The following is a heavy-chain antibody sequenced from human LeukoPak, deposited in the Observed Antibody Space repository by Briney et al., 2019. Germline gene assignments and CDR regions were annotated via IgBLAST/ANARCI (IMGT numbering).Heavy chain of an antibody. J-gene: IGHJ4*02. V-gene: IGHV4-34*01. CDR2: INHSGST. CDR1: GGSFSGYY. CDR3: ARVRRLWGTYYFDY. Sequence: SETLSLTCAVYGGSFSGYYWSWIRQPPGKGLEWIGEINHSGSTNYNPSLKSRVTLSVDTSKNQFSLKLSSVTAADTAVYYCARVRRLWGTYYFDYWGQGTLVTVSS. D-gene: IGHD3-16*01.